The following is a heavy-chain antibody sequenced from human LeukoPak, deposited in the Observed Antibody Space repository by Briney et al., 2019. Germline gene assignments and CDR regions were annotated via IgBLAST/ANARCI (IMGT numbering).Heavy chain of an antibody. D-gene: IGHD6-13*01. Sequence: SMKVSCKASGGTFSSYAISWVRQAPGQGLEWMGRIIPIFGTANYAQKFQGRVTITTDESTSTAYMELSSLRSEDTAVYYCARVVTDSSSWSSPVPAEYFQHWGQGTLVTVSS. CDR1: GGTFSSYA. CDR3: ARVVTDSSSWSSPVPAEYFQH. J-gene: IGHJ1*01. CDR2: IIPIFGTA. V-gene: IGHV1-69*05.